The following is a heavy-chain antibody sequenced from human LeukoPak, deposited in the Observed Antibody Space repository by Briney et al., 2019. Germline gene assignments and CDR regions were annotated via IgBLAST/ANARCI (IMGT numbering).Heavy chain of an antibody. CDR1: GFTFSSYS. CDR3: AKDHPPYHIAAAESPLDY. CDR2: ISSSSSTI. D-gene: IGHD6-13*01. V-gene: IGHV3-48*01. Sequence: PGGSLRLSCAASGFTFSSYSMNWVRQAPGKGLEWVSYISSSSSTIYYADSVKGRFTISRDNSKNTLYLQMNSLRAEDTAVYYCAKDHPPYHIAAAESPLDYWGQGTLVTVSS. J-gene: IGHJ4*02.